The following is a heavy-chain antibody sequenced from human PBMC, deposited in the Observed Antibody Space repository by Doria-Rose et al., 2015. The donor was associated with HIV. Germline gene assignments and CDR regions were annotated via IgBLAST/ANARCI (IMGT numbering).Heavy chain of an antibody. Sequence: QVQLVQSGPVLVKPTETLTLTCTVSGVSLSSPGMGVSWIRQPPRKALEWLANIFSDDERSYKTSLKSRLTISRGTSKSQVVLTMTDMDPVDTATYYCARIKSSRWYHKYYFDFWGQGTLVIASA. CDR2: IFSDDER. CDR3: ARIKSSRWYHKYYFDF. V-gene: IGHV2-26*01. CDR1: GVSLSSPGMG. D-gene: IGHD6-13*01. J-gene: IGHJ4*02.